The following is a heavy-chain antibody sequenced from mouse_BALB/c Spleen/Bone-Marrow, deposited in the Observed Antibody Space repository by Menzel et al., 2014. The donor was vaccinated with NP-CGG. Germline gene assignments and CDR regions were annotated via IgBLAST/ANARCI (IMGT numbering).Heavy chain of an antibody. CDR2: IYPGSGST. D-gene: IGHD2-1*01. V-gene: IGHV1S22*01. CDR1: GYTFTSYW. CDR3: TRGDGNYWYFDV. Sequence: LQQPRSELVRPGASVKLSCKASGYTFTSYWMHWVKQRHGQGLEWIGNIYPGSGSTNYDEKFKSKGTLTVDTSSSTAYMHLSSLTSEDSAVYYCTRGDGNYWYFDVWGAGTTVTVSS. J-gene: IGHJ1*01.